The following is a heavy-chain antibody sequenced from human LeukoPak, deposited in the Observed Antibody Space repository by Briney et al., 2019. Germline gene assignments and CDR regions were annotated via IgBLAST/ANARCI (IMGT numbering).Heavy chain of an antibody. Sequence: GGSLRLSCAASGFTFSNHYMSWIRQAPGKGLVWVSYISSRSSNKYYADSVKGRFTISRDNAKNSLYLQMDSLRVEDTAVYYCATAPKSGSYYGPLDYWGQGTLVTVSS. CDR3: ATAPKSGSYYGPLDY. D-gene: IGHD1-26*01. J-gene: IGHJ4*02. CDR1: GFTFSNHY. CDR2: ISSRSSNK. V-gene: IGHV3-11*04.